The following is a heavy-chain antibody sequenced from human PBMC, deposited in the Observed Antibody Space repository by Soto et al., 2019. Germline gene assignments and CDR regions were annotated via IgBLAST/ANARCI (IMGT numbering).Heavy chain of an antibody. CDR3: ARGGYYYGMDV. Sequence: SETLSLTCAVYGGSFGGYYWSWIRQPPGKGLEWIGEINHSGSTNYNPSLKSRVTISVDTSKNQFSLKLSSVTAADTAVYYCARGGYYYGMDVWGQGTTVTVSS. V-gene: IGHV4-34*01. CDR1: GGSFGGYY. J-gene: IGHJ6*02. CDR2: INHSGST.